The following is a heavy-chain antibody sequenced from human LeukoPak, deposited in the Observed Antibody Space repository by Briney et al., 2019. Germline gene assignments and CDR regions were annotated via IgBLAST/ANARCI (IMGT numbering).Heavy chain of an antibody. CDR1: GGSFSGYY. J-gene: IGHJ4*02. CDR3: ARGRSNSFTIPWDY. CDR2: INHSGSI. V-gene: IGHV4-34*01. D-gene: IGHD2/OR15-2a*01. Sequence: SETLSLTCAVYGGSFSGYYWSWIRQSPGKGLEWMGEINHSGSINYNPSLKSRVTISVDTSKNQFSLKVSSVTAADTAVYYCARGRSNSFTIPWDYWGQGTLVTVSS.